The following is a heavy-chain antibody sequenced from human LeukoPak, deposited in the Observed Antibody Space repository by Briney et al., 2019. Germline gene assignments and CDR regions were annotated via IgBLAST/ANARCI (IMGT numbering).Heavy chain of an antibody. Sequence: GASLRLSCAASGFTFSNYAMSWVRQAPGKGLEWVSAIVGSGSNTYYADSVKGRFTISRDNPKNTLYPQMNSLRAEDTAVYYCAKWGDYDILTGYYDSDYWGQGTLVTVSS. V-gene: IGHV3-23*01. CDR1: GFTFSNYA. CDR3: AKWGDYDILTGYYDSDY. CDR2: IVGSGSNT. D-gene: IGHD3-9*01. J-gene: IGHJ4*02.